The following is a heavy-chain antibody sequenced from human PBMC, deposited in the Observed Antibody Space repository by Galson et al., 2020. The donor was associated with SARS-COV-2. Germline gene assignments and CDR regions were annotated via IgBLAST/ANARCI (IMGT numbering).Heavy chain of an antibody. CDR2: IFYTGST. V-gene: IGHV4-61*01. Sequence: ASETLSLTCTVSGGSVNSDTHNWGWIRQSPGKGLEWIGSIFYTGSTNHNPSLEDRVTMSLDTSENQFSLKLTSVTAADTAVYYCAADRLSGGWYGRLNSWGQGILVSVSS. J-gene: IGHJ4*02. CDR3: AADRLSGGWYGRLNS. CDR1: GGSVNSDTHN. D-gene: IGHD2-15*01.